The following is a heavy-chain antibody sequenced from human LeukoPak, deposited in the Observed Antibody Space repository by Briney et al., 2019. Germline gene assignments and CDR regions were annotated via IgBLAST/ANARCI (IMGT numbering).Heavy chain of an antibody. CDR1: GYTFTGYY. CDR2: INPNSGGT. D-gene: IGHD6-6*01. V-gene: IGHV1-2*02. Sequence: ASVRVSCKASGYTFTGYYMHWVRQDPGQGLEWMGWINPNSGGTNYAQKFQGRVTMTRDTSISTAYMELSRLRSDDTAVYYCARDRRAARPLDYWGQGTLVTVSS. J-gene: IGHJ4*02. CDR3: ARDRRAARPLDY.